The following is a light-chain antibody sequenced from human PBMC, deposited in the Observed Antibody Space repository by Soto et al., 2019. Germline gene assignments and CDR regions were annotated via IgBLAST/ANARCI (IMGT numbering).Light chain of an antibody. CDR1: QSISSY. CDR3: QQRSNWPLIT. V-gene: IGKV3-11*01. CDR2: DAS. Sequence: EIVLTQSPATLSLSPGERATLSCRASQSISSYLVWYQQKPGQAPRLLIYDASNRATGIPARSSGSGSGTDFTLTINSLEPEDFAVYYCQQRSNWPLITFGQGTRLEIK. J-gene: IGKJ5*01.